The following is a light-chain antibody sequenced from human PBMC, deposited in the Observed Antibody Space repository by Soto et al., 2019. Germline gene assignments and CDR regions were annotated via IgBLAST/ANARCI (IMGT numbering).Light chain of an antibody. Sequence: QSALTQPASVSGSPGHSITISCTGTSNDVGGYDYVSWYQKHPGKAPKLVIYEVSHRPSGISDRFSGSKSGNTASLTISGSQVEDEADYYCSSYATSSPYVFGPGTKLTVL. CDR3: SSYATSSPYV. J-gene: IGLJ1*01. V-gene: IGLV2-14*01. CDR1: SNDVGGYDY. CDR2: EVS.